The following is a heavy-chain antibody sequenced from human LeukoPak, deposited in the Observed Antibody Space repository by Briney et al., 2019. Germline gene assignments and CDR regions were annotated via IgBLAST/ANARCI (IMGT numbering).Heavy chain of an antibody. CDR2: IKQDGSEK. CDR1: GFSFNNYW. V-gene: IGHV3-7*01. CDR3: ARDKIVGATLLDY. D-gene: IGHD1-26*01. J-gene: IGHJ4*02. Sequence: GGSLRLSCVASGFSFNNYWMSWFRQAPGKGLEWVANIKQDGSEKYYVDSVKGRFTISRDNAKNSLYLQMNSLRAEDTAVYYCARDKIVGATLLDYWGQGTLVTVSS.